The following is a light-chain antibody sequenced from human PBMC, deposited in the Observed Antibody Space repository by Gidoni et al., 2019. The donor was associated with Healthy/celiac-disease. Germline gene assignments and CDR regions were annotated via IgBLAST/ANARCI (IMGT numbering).Light chain of an antibody. Sequence: DIVMTQSPDSLAVSLGERATNNCKSSQSVLYSSNNKNYLAWYQQKPGQPPKLLIYWASTRESGVPDRFSGSGSGPDFTLTISSLQAADVSVYYCQQYYSTPYTFGQXTKLEIK. CDR2: WAS. CDR3: QQYYSTPYT. V-gene: IGKV4-1*01. J-gene: IGKJ2*01. CDR1: QSVLYSSNNKNY.